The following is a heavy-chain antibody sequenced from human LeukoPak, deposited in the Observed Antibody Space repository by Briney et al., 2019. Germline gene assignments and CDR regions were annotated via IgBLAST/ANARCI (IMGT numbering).Heavy chain of an antibody. D-gene: IGHD5-18*01. Sequence: PSETLSLTCTVSGGSISSYYWSWIWQSPGEGLEWIGYIHYRGSTNYNPSLKSRVTISVDTSKNQFSLKLSSLTAAGTAVYYCARSVLGYSYGLHIDYWGQGTLVTVSS. CDR1: GGSISSYY. J-gene: IGHJ4*02. CDR3: ARSVLGYSYGLHIDY. CDR2: IHYRGST. V-gene: IGHV4-59*01.